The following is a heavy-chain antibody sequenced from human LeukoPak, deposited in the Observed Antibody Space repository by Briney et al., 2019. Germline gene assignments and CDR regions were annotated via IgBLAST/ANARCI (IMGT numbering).Heavy chain of an antibody. CDR3: ARRWLESSSGSYYDAFDI. D-gene: IGHD1-26*01. Sequence: SETLSLTCTVSGGSISSYYWSWIRQPPGKGLEWIGYIYYSGSTNYNPSLKSRVTISVDTSKNQFSLKLSTVTAADTAVYYCARRWLESSSGSYYDAFDIWGQGTMVTVSS. CDR1: GGSISSYY. V-gene: IGHV4-59*08. J-gene: IGHJ3*02. CDR2: IYYSGST.